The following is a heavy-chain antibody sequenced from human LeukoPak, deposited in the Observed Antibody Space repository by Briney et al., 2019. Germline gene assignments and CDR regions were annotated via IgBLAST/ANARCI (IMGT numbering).Heavy chain of an antibody. D-gene: IGHD1-26*01. Sequence: GGSLRLSCAASGFIFSDYYMGWIRQAPGKGLEWVSSISTGSTYTNYADSVKGRFAISRDNAKNSLYLEMKSLRAEDTAVYYCARGQGGSNDYWGQGTLVTVSS. V-gene: IGHV3-11*06. CDR3: ARGQGGSNDY. CDR2: ISTGSTYT. CDR1: GFIFSDYY. J-gene: IGHJ4*02.